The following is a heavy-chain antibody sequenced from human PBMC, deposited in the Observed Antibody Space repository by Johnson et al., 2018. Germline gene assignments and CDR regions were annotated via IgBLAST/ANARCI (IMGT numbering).Heavy chain of an antibody. CDR2: ISSSSSTI. D-gene: IGHD3-16*01. CDR3: SGVRGSIGRHGMDV. CDR1: GFTFSSYS. J-gene: IGHJ6*02. Sequence: VQLVQSGGGLVKPGGSLRLSCAASGFTFSSYSMNWVRQAPGKGLEWVSYISSSSSTIYYADSVKGRFTISRDNAKNSLYLQMNSLRDEDTAVYYCSGVRGSIGRHGMDVWGQGTTVTVSS. V-gene: IGHV3-48*02.